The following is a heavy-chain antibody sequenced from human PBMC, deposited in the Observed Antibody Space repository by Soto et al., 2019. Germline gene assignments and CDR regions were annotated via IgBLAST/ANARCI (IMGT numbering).Heavy chain of an antibody. CDR2: MNPNSGNT. CDR1: GYTFTSYD. D-gene: IGHD6-13*01. J-gene: IGHJ4*02. CDR3: AREVGSRIDY. V-gene: IGHV1-8*01. Sequence: QVQLVQSGAEVKKPGASVKVSCKASGYTFTSYDINWVRQATGQGLEWMGWMNPNSGNTGYAQKCQGRVTMTRHTSIRTAYMELSSLRSDDTAGLYCAREVGSRIDYGGQGTLVTVSS.